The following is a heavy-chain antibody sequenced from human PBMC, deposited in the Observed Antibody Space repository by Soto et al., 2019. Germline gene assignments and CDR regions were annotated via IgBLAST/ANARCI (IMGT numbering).Heavy chain of an antibody. D-gene: IGHD2-15*01. CDR2: IYYSGST. Sequence: SETLSLTCTVSGGSISSGGYYWSWIRQHPGKGLEWIGYIYYSGSTYYNPSLKSRVTISVDTSKNQFSLKLSSVTAADTAVYYCARDPLGYCSGGSCWDGYGMDVWGQGTTVTVSS. V-gene: IGHV4-31*03. CDR1: GGSISSGGYY. CDR3: ARDPLGYCSGGSCWDGYGMDV. J-gene: IGHJ6*02.